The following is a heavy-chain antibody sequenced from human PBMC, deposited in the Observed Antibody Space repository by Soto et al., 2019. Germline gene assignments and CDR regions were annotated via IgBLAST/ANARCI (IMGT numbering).Heavy chain of an antibody. CDR1: GFTFSSYA. CDR2: ISGSGGST. Sequence: EVQLLESGGGLVQPGGSLRLSCAASGFTFSSYAMSWVRQAPGKGLEWVSAISGSGGSTYYADSVKGRFTISRDNSKNTLYLQMNSLRAEDTAVYYCAKDNVSGFLEWLFWFDYWGQGTLVTVSS. J-gene: IGHJ4*02. CDR3: AKDNVSGFLEWLFWFDY. V-gene: IGHV3-23*01. D-gene: IGHD3-3*01.